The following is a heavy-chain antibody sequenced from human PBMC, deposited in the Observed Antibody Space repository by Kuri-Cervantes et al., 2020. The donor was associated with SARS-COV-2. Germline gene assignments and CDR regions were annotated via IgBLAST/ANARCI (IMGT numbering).Heavy chain of an antibody. V-gene: IGHV3-23*01. CDR3: AKRTSTGEYSIPSGPLDY. CDR1: GFTFSSYA. Sequence: GESLKISCAASGFTFSSYAMSWVRQAPGKVLEWVSAISGSGGSTYYADSVKGRFTISRDNSKNTLYLQMNSLRAEDTAVYYCAKRTSTGEYSIPSGPLDYWGQGTLVTVSS. D-gene: IGHD6-6*01. J-gene: IGHJ4*02. CDR2: ISGSGGST.